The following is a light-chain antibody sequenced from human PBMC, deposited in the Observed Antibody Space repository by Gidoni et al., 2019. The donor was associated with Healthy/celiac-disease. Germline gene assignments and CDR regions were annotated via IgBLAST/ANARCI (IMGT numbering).Light chain of an antibody. Sequence: DIQLTQSPSTRSASAGDRVTITCRASQSIGFWLAWYRQKPGEAPSLLISQASILQSGVPSRFSGSGSRTEFTLTINNLQPDDFATYFCQQYNGHPWAFGQGTKVEIK. CDR3: QQYNGHPWA. CDR1: QSIGFW. J-gene: IGKJ1*01. CDR2: QAS. V-gene: IGKV1-5*03.